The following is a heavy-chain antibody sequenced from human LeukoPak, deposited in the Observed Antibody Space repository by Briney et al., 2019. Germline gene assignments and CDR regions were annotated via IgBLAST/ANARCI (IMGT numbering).Heavy chain of an antibody. CDR1: GFTFSSYS. CDR2: ISSSSSYI. D-gene: IGHD3-3*01. J-gene: IGHJ4*02. Sequence: GGSLRLSCAASGFTFSSYSMNWARQAPGKGLEWASSISSSSSYIYYADSVKGRFTISRDNAKNSLYLQMNSLRAEDTAVYYCARERRITIFGVVTLDYWGQGTLVTVSS. V-gene: IGHV3-21*01. CDR3: ARERRITIFGVVTLDY.